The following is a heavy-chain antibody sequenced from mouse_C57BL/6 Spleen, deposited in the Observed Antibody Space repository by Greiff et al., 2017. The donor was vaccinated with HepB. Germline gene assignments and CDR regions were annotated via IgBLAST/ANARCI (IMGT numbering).Heavy chain of an antibody. D-gene: IGHD1-1*01. Sequence: VHLVESGAELARPGASVKLSCKASGYTFTSYGISWVKQRTGQGLEWIGEIYPRSGNTYYNEKFKGKATLTADKSSSTAYMELRSLTSEDSAVYFCARYRGVVAPNYYAMDYWGQGTSVTVSS. V-gene: IGHV1-81*01. CDR3: ARYRGVVAPNYYAMDY. J-gene: IGHJ4*01. CDR2: IYPRSGNT. CDR1: GYTFTSYG.